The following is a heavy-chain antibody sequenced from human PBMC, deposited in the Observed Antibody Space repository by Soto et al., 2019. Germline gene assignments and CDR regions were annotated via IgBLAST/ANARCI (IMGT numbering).Heavy chain of an antibody. CDR2: INHSGSS. V-gene: IGHV4-34*01. J-gene: IGHJ2*01. CDR3: ARMAGPWYFDL. Sequence: SETLSLTCAVHGGSFSGFYWTWIRQPPGKGLEWIGEINHSGSSNYNPPLKSRVTMSLDTSRNQFSLSLNSVTAADTAVYYCARMAGPWYFDLWGRGTLVTVSS. CDR1: GGSFSGFY.